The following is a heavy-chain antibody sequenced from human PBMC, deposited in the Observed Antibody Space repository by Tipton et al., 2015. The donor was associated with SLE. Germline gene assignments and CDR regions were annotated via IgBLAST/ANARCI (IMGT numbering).Heavy chain of an antibody. CDR1: GASISSGTFY. J-gene: IGHJ5*02. CDR2: SSHSGST. D-gene: IGHD3-10*01. V-gene: IGHV4-39*01. CDR3: ASLSTYYYGSGNP. Sequence: TLSLTCTVSGASISSGTFYWGWIRQPPGKGLEWIGSSSHSGSTFYHPSLTSRLTVSVDTSKNQFSLRLNSVTASDTAFYYCASLSTYYYGSGNPWGQGTLVTVSS.